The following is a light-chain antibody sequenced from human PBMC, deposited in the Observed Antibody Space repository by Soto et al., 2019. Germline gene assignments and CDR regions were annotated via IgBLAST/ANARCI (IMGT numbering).Light chain of an antibody. J-gene: IGLJ1*01. CDR1: SSNTGSNS. Sequence: QSVLTQPPSASGTPGQSITISCSGSSSNTGSNSVNWYQQLPGTAPKLLIYNNNQRPSGVPDRFSGSKSGTSASLAISGLQSEDESDYYCAAWDDSLDGPIFGTGTKLTVL. V-gene: IGLV1-44*01. CDR2: NNN. CDR3: AAWDDSLDGPI.